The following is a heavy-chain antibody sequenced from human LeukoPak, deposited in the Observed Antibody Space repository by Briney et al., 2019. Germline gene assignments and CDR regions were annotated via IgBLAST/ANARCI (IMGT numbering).Heavy chain of an antibody. CDR2: ISGSRGST. J-gene: IGHJ5*02. CDR1: GFTFSSYG. D-gene: IGHD6-19*01. V-gene: IGHV3-23*01. Sequence: GGSLRLSCAASGFTFSSYGMSWVRQAPGKGLEWVSSISGSRGSTYYADPVKGRFTISRDNSKNTLYLQMNSLRAEDTAVYYCAKDWYSSGRDWFDPWGQGTLVTVSS. CDR3: AKDWYSSGRDWFDP.